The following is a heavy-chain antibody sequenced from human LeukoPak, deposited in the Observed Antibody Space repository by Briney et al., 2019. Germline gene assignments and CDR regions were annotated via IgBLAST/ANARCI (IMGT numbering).Heavy chain of an antibody. CDR3: ARMWAFVPEPADNYYAMDV. CDR1: GFTFINYW. V-gene: IGHV3-7*02. D-gene: IGHD2-2*01. J-gene: IGHJ6*02. Sequence: GGSLRLSCAASGFTFINYWMSWVRQAPGKGLEWVANIKQDGSEKYYVDSVKGRFTISRDNAKNSLYLQMNSLTVEDTAVYYCARMWAFVPEPADNYYAMDVWGQGTTVTVSS. CDR2: IKQDGSEK.